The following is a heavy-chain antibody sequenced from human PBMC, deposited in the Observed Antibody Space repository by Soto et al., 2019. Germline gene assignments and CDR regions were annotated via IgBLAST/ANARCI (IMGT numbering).Heavy chain of an antibody. Sequence: QVQLVQSGAEVKKPGSSVKVSCKASGGTFSSYTISWVRQAPGQGLEWMGRIIPILGIAKYAQKFQGRVTITADKSTSTAYMELSSLRSEDTAVYYCAGLPVADVAFEIWGQGTMVTVSS. CDR2: IIPILGIA. V-gene: IGHV1-69*02. CDR3: AGLPVADVAFEI. J-gene: IGHJ3*02. D-gene: IGHD6-19*01. CDR1: GGTFSSYT.